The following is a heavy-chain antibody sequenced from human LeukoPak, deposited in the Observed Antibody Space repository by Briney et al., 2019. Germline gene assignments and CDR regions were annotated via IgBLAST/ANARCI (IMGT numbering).Heavy chain of an antibody. Sequence: GESLKISCKGSGYSFTSYWIGWGRQMPGRGLEWMGIIYPGDSDTRYSPSFQGQVTISADNSISTAYLQWSSLKASDTAMYYCARVQDSGYDPFYYGMDVWGQGTTVTVSS. D-gene: IGHD5-12*01. J-gene: IGHJ6*02. CDR2: IYPGDSDT. CDR3: ARVQDSGYDPFYYGMDV. CDR1: GYSFTSYW. V-gene: IGHV5-51*01.